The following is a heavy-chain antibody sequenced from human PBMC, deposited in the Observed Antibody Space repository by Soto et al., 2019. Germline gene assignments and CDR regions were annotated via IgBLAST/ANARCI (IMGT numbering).Heavy chain of an antibody. CDR1: GFTFNRYT. D-gene: IGHD3-9*01. J-gene: IGHJ4*02. CDR2: IKGDGSEV. CDR3: TRENWFQDY. Sequence: GGSLRLSCAASGFTFNRYTMTWVRQAPGKGLEWVAYIKGDGSEVHYVDSVKGRFTIPRDNAKNSVYLQMNSLRADDTAVYYCTRENWFQDYWGQGILVTVSS. V-gene: IGHV3-7*03.